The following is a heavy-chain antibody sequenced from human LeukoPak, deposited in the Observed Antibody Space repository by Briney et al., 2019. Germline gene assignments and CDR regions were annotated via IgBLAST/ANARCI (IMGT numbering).Heavy chain of an antibody. CDR1: GFTFSSYA. V-gene: IGHV3-30-3*01. CDR2: ISYDGSNK. Sequence: GGSLRLSCAASGFTFSSYAMHWVRQAPGKGLEWVAVISYDGSNKYYADSVKGRFTISRDNSKNTLYLQMNSLRAEDTAVYYCARSGLVGATGIQYYYYGMDVWGQGTTVTVSS. CDR3: ARSGLVGATGIQYYYYGMDV. J-gene: IGHJ6*02. D-gene: IGHD1-26*01.